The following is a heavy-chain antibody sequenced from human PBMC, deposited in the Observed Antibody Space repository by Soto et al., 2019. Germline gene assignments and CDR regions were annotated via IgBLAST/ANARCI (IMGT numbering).Heavy chain of an antibody. Sequence: QVQVVQSGDEVKKPGSSVKVSCKASGGSFSDYGISWVRQAPGQGLEWMGGIIPVFGTPHYAQKFQDRVTITADESTSTVYMEVSSLTSEDTAVYYCARGDATKIIVTTYYGLDVWGQGTTVTVSS. J-gene: IGHJ6*02. CDR3: ARGDATKIIVTTYYGLDV. V-gene: IGHV1-69*12. D-gene: IGHD3-22*01. CDR2: IIPVFGTP. CDR1: GGSFSDYG.